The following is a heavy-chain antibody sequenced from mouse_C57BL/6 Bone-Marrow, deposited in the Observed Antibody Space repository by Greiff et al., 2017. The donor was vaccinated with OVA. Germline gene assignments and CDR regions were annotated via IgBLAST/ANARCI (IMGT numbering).Heavy chain of an antibody. CDR3: TTEGTSYYFDY. J-gene: IGHJ2*01. CDR2: IDPENGDT. V-gene: IGHV14-4*01. Sequence: VHVKQSGAELVRPGASVKLSCTASGFNIKDDYMHWVKQRPEQGLEWIGWIDPENGDTEYASKFQGKATITADTSSNTAYLQLSSLTSEDTAVYYCTTEGTSYYFDYWGQGTTLTVSS. D-gene: IGHD3-3*01. CDR1: GFNIKDDY.